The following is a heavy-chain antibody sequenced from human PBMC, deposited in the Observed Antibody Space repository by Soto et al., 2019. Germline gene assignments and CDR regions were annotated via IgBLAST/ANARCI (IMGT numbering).Heavy chain of an antibody. V-gene: IGHV1-69*12. CDR1: GGTFSSYA. J-gene: IGHJ5*02. CDR3: ARAQIGLPAAGQTCWFVP. CDR2: IIPIFGTA. D-gene: IGHD2-2*01. Sequence: QVQLVQSGAEVKKPGSSVKVSCKASGGTFSSYAISWVRQAPGQGLEWMGGIIPIFGTANYAQKFQGRVTITADESTSTAYMELSSLRSEDTAVYYCARAQIGLPAAGQTCWFVPWGQGTLVTVSS.